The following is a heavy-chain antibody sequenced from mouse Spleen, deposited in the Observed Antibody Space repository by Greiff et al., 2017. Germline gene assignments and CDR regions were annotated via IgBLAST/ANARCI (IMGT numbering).Heavy chain of an antibody. D-gene: IGHD3-1*01. J-gene: IGHJ4*01. Sequence: EVMLVESGGGLVKPGGSLKLSCAASGFTFSSYAMSWVRQTPEKRLEWVAAINSNGGSTYYPDTVKDRFTISRDNAKNTLYRQMSSLRSEDTALYYCARQGSSGYYYAMDYWGQGTSVTVSS. CDR3: ARQGSSGYYYAMDY. CDR2: INSNGGST. V-gene: IGHV5-6-2*01. CDR1: GFTFSSYA.